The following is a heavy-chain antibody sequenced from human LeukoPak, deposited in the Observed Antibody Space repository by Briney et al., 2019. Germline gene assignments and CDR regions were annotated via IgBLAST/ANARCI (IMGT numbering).Heavy chain of an antibody. Sequence: SETLSLTCTVSGGSISSGGYYWSWIRQHPGKGLEWIGYIYYSGSTYYNPSLKSRVTISVDTPKNQFSPKLSSVTAADTAVYYCARDAPRSTPDAFDIWGQGTMVTVSS. V-gene: IGHV4-31*03. CDR3: ARDAPRSTPDAFDI. J-gene: IGHJ3*02. CDR2: IYYSGST. CDR1: GGSISSGGYY.